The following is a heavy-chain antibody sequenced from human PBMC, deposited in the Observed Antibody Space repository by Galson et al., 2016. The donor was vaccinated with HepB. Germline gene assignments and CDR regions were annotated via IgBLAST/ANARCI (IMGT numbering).Heavy chain of an antibody. CDR3: ARFISSSGVFDH. CDR2: ISSAGGYI. J-gene: IGHJ4*02. V-gene: IGHV3-21*01. D-gene: IGHD3-16*01. Sequence: SLRLSCAASGFAFGSYGMNWVRQAPGKGLEWVSFISSAGGYIYYADSTRGRFTISRNNAKNSLFLHMNSLTVEDTALYYCARFISSSGVFDHWGQGTQVIVSS. CDR1: GFAFGSYG.